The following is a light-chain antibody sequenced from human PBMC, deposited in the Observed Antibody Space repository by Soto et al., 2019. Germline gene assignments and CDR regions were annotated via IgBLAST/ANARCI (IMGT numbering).Light chain of an antibody. CDR2: GAS. CDR1: QSVSSSY. CDR3: QQYCSSPPGT. Sequence: EIVLTQSPGTLSLSPGERATLSCRASQSVSSSYSAWYQQKPGQAPRLIISGASSRATGIPDRFSGSGSGTDFTLTSSRLEPEDFAEYYCQQYCSSPPGTFGRGTKVEIK. J-gene: IGKJ4*01. V-gene: IGKV3-20*01.